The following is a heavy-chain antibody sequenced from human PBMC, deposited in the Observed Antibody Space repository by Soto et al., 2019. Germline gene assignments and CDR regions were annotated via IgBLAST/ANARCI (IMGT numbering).Heavy chain of an antibody. CDR3: VSDRGYGHASVPYS. J-gene: IGHJ4*02. D-gene: IGHD5-18*01. V-gene: IGHV3-30*03. CDR1: GFAFSSYG. CDR2: ISYDGSLQ. Sequence: QAQLVESGGGVVQPGRSLRLSCAASGFAFSSYGMHWVRQAPGTGLEWVAVISYDGSLQHYADSVKGRFTISRDNSKNMGLLQINSLRAEDTAVYYCVSDRGYGHASVPYSWGQGTLVSVSS.